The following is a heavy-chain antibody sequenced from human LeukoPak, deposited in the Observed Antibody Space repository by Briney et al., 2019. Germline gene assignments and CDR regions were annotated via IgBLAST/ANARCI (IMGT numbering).Heavy chain of an antibody. V-gene: IGHV3-74*01. CDR1: GFTFSSYW. CDR2: INSDGSST. CDR3: ARDRGTSSYYGMDV. D-gene: IGHD3-10*01. Sequence: GGSLRLSCAASGFTFSSYWMHCVRQAPGEGLVGVSRINSDGSSTSYADSVKGRFTISRDNAKNTLYLQMNSLRAEATAVYYCARDRGTSSYYGMDVWGQGTTVTVSS. J-gene: IGHJ6*02.